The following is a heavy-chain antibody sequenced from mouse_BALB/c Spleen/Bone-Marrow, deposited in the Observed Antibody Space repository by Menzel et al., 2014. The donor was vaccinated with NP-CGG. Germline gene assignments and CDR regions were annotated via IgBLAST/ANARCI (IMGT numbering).Heavy chain of an antibody. J-gene: IGHJ4*01. Sequence: VKLVESGAELVKPGASVKLSCKASGYTFTSYWMHWVKQRPGQGLEWIGEIDPSGSYTNYNQKFKGKATLTVDKSSSTAYMQLSSLTSEDSAVYYCATARATSYAMDYWGQGTSVTVSS. CDR3: ATARATSYAMDY. D-gene: IGHD3-1*01. CDR2: IDPSGSYT. V-gene: IGHV1-69*02. CDR1: GYTFTSYW.